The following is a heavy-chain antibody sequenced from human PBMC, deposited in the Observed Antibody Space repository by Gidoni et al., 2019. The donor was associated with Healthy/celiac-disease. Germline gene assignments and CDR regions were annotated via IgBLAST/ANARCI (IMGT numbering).Heavy chain of an antibody. Sequence: QVQLQQWGAGLLKPSETLSLACAVYGGSFSGYYWSWFRQPPGKGLEWIGEINHSGSTNYNPSLKSRVTISVDTSKNQFSLKLSSVTAADTAVYYCASGYIAVAEDWGQGTLVTVSS. D-gene: IGHD6-19*01. CDR2: INHSGST. CDR1: GGSFSGYY. CDR3: ASGYIAVAED. V-gene: IGHV4-34*01. J-gene: IGHJ4*02.